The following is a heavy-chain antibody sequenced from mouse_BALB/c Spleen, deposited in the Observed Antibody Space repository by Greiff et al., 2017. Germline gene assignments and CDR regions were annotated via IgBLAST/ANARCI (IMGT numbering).Heavy chain of an antibody. CDR3: ARGYGSSSRAMDY. CDR1: GYTFTDYA. D-gene: IGHD1-1*01. CDR2: ISTYYGDA. J-gene: IGHJ4*01. Sequence: VQLQQSGAELVRPGVSVKISCKGSGYTFTDYAMHWVKQSHAKSLEWIGVISTYYGDASYNQKFKGKATMTVDKSSSTAYMELARLTSEDSAIYYCARGYGSSSRAMDYWGQGTSVTVSS. V-gene: IGHV1S137*01.